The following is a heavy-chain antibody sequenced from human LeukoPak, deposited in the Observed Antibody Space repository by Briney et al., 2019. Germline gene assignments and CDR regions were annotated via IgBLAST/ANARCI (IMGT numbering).Heavy chain of an antibody. Sequence: QSGGSLRLSCAASGFTVSSNYMSWVRQAPGKGLEWVSVIYSGGSTYYADSVKGRFTISRDSSKNTLYLQMNSLRAEDTAVYYCVAYQLLLYGFDYWGQGTLVTVSS. D-gene: IGHD2-2*01. CDR2: IYSGGST. CDR1: GFTVSSNY. J-gene: IGHJ4*02. CDR3: VAYQLLLYGFDY. V-gene: IGHV3-66*01.